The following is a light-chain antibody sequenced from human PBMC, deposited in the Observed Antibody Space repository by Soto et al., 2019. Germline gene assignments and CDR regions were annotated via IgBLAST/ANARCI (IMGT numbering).Light chain of an antibody. J-gene: IGKJ5*01. V-gene: IGKV3-20*01. Sequence: EIVLTQSPGTLSLSPVERATLSCRASQSVSYYLAWYQQKPGQAPRLLIYDASSRATGVPDRFSGRGSGTDFTLTISRLEPEDFAVYYCQQCGSSSTFGQGTRLEIK. CDR1: QSVSYY. CDR2: DAS. CDR3: QQCGSSST.